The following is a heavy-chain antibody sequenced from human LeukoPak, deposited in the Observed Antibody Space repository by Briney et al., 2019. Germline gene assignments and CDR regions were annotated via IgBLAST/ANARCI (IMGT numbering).Heavy chain of an antibody. D-gene: IGHD6-13*01. V-gene: IGHV3-53*01. CDR1: GFTVSSNY. CDR3: ARRRIAAAGYFDY. Sequence: GGSLRLSCAASGFTVSSNYMSWVRQAPGKGLEWVSVIYSGGSTYYADSVKGRFTISRDNSKNTLYLQVNSLRAEDTAVYYCARRRIAAAGYFDYWGQGTLVTVSS. CDR2: IYSGGST. J-gene: IGHJ4*02.